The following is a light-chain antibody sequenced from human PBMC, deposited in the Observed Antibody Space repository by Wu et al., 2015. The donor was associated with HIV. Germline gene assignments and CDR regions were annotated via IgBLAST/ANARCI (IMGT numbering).Light chain of an antibody. CDR3: QQYGSSPLT. Sequence: EILLTQSPGTLSLSPGERATLSCRASQSVSSSSLAWYQQNLGQAPRLLIYGASSRATGIPDRFSGSGSGTDFTLIISRLEPEDFAVYYCQQYGSSPLTFGQRDQGGN. J-gene: IGKJ1*01. CDR1: QSVSSSS. CDR2: GAS. V-gene: IGKV3-20*01.